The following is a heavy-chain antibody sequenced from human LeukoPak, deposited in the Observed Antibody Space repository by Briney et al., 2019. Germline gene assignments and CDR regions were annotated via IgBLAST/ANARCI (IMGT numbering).Heavy chain of an antibody. J-gene: IGHJ4*02. D-gene: IGHD3-9*01. V-gene: IGHV1-18*04. Sequence: GASVKVSCKASGYTFTSYGISWVRQAPGQGLEWMGWISAYNGNTNYAQKLQGRVTMTTDTSTSTAYMELRSLRSDDTAVYYCARDRGSGLRYLDWLPCYWGQGTLVTVSS. CDR2: ISAYNGNT. CDR1: GYTFTSYG. CDR3: ARDRGSGLRYLDWLPCY.